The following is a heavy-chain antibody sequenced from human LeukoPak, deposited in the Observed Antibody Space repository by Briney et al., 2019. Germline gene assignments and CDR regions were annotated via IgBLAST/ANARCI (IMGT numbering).Heavy chain of an antibody. D-gene: IGHD3-22*01. J-gene: IGHJ4*02. CDR2: IHYSGST. Sequence: PSETLSLTCTVSGGSITNYYWTWIRQPPGKRLEWIGYIHYSGSTNYNPSLKSRVTTSVDTSKNQFSLQLSSVTAADTAVYYCARGGYYYDSSGVLDYWGQGTLVTVSS. CDR3: ARGGYYYDSSGVLDY. CDR1: GGSITNYY. V-gene: IGHV4-59*01.